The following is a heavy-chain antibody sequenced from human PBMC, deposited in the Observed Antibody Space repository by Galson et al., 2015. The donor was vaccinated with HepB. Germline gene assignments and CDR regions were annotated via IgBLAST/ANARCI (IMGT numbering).Heavy chain of an antibody. D-gene: IGHD6-13*01. CDR1: GGTFSSYI. Sequence: SVKVSCKASGGTFSSYIISWVRQAPGQGLEWMGRIIPILGIANYAQKFQGRVTITADKSTSTAYMELSSLRSEDTAMYYRARAPLHLTLAAAGSFFDYWGQGTLVSVSS. CDR3: ARAPLHLTLAAAGSFFDY. CDR2: IIPILGIA. V-gene: IGHV1-69*02. J-gene: IGHJ4*02.